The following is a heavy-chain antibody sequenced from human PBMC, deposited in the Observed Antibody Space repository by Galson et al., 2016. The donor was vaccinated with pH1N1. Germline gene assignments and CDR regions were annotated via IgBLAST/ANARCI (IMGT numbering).Heavy chain of an antibody. Sequence: SLRLSCAASGFSFSNYGMHWVRQAPGKGPEWVAVIFSGGRTFYADSVKGRFTISRDNSKNTVYLQMNSLRAEDTAVYYCARGNYAKFDYWGQGTLVTVSS. D-gene: IGHD2-2*01. CDR2: IFSGGRT. CDR1: GFSFSNYG. J-gene: IGHJ4*02. CDR3: ARGNYAKFDY. V-gene: IGHV3-66*01.